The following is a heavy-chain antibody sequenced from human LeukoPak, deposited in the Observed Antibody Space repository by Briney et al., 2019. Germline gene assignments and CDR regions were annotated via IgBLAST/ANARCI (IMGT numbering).Heavy chain of an antibody. Sequence: SETLSLTCGVSGGSISGTNWWSWVRQPPGQGLEWIGEISLRGLTNYNPSLRSRLTMSLDESKSQVSLNLTSVTAADTAVYYCSRESGPFSPFGFWGQGTLVSVHS. V-gene: IGHV4-4*02. D-gene: IGHD1-26*01. CDR1: GGSISGTNW. CDR3: SRESGPFSPFGF. CDR2: ISLRGLT. J-gene: IGHJ4*02.